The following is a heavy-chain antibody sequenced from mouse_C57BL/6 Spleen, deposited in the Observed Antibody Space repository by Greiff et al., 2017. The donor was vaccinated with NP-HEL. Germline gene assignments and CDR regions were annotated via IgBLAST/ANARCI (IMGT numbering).Heavy chain of an antibody. Sequence: QVQLKQPGAELVKPGASVKVSCKASGYTFTSYWMHWVKQRPGQGLEWIGRIHPSDSDTNYNQKFKGKATLTVDKSSSTAYMQLSSLTSEDSAVYYCAISGSSYLFAYWGQGTLVTVSA. CDR3: AISGSSYLFAY. D-gene: IGHD1-1*01. CDR2: IHPSDSDT. CDR1: GYTFTSYW. V-gene: IGHV1-74*01. J-gene: IGHJ3*01.